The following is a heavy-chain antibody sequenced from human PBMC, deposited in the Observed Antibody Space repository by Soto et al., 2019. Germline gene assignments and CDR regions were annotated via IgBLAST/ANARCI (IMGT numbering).Heavy chain of an antibody. Sequence: QIQLVQSGAEVKKPGTSVKVSCKASTFTFTSSAVRWVRQARGQRLEWIGWIIACSGNTKYAQNFQERVTITRDMSSGTAYLELSSLRSEDTAVYYCATHRAGAANYFDYWGQGTLLTVSS. CDR1: TFTFTSSA. D-gene: IGHD6-13*01. J-gene: IGHJ4*02. V-gene: IGHV1-58*01. CDR3: ATHRAGAANYFDY. CDR2: IIACSGNT.